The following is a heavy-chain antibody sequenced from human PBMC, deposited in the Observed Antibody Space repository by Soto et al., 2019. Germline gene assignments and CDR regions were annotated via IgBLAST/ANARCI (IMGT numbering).Heavy chain of an antibody. CDR1: GGSFSCYY. D-gene: IGHD2-2*02. CDR3: AXGTSIYCSSTSCYKLDY. CDR2: INHSGST. Sequence: SETLSLTCAVYGGSFSCYYWSWIRQPLGKGLEWIGEINHSGSTNYNPSLKSRVTISVDTSKNQFSLKLSSVTAADTAVYYCAXGTSIYCSSTSCYKLDYWGQGTLVTVSS. J-gene: IGHJ4*02. V-gene: IGHV4-34*01.